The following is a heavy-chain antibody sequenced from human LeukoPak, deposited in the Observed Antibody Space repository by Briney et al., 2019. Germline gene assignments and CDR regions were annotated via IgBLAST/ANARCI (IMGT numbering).Heavy chain of an antibody. CDR2: IDYSGST. CDR1: GGSISSGAYY. V-gene: IGHV4-31*03. CDR3: ARVPYGDYVDY. D-gene: IGHD4-17*01. Sequence: SSETLSLTCTVSGGSISSGAYYWGWIRQPPGKGPQWIGNIDYSGSTYYNPSLKSRVTILMDTSRNQFSLKLTSLTAADTAVYYCARVPYGDYVDYWGQGNLVAVSS. J-gene: IGHJ4*02.